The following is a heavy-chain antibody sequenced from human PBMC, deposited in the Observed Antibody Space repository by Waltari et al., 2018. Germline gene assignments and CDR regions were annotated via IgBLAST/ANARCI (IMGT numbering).Heavy chain of an antibody. CDR3: AREVVPAATIVVNWFDP. D-gene: IGHD2-2*01. V-gene: IGHV7-4-1*02. Sequence: QVELVQSGPELKKPGASVQVSCRASGYSFTTYALTWVRQAPGRGFELMGWINTNSGNPTYVQGFTGRFVFSLDTSVSTAFLQINSLEAEDTAVYYCAREVVPAATIVVNWFDPWGQGTLVTVSS. CDR1: GYSFTTYA. CDR2: INTNSGNP. J-gene: IGHJ5*02.